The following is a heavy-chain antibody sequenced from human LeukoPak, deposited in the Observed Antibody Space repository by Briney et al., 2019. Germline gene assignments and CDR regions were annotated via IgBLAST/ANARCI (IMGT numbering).Heavy chain of an antibody. J-gene: IGHJ4*02. V-gene: IGHV3-48*04. D-gene: IGHD3-10*01. CDR1: GFTFSSIS. CDR3: ARQGGFGELLGY. CDR2: IGLSNSNT. Sequence: GGSLRLSCAASGFTFSSISMNWVRQAPGKGLEWVSYIGLSNSNTRYADSVKGRFTISRDNAKNSLYLQMNSLRVEDTAVYYCARQGGFGELLGYWGQGTLVTVSS.